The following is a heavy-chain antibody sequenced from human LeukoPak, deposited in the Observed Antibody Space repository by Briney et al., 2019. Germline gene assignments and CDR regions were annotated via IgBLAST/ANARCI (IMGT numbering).Heavy chain of an antibody. CDR3: ARRGPSTEYFDH. V-gene: IGHV5-51*01. D-gene: IGHD3-16*01. J-gene: IGHJ4*02. Sequence: GESLKISCKGSGYTVTNYWIGWVRQTPGKGLEWMGIIYPGDSDTRYNPSFQGQVTILADKSISTAYLQWSSLEASDTGIYYCARRGPSTEYFDHWGQGTLVTVSS. CDR1: GYTVTNYW. CDR2: IYPGDSDT.